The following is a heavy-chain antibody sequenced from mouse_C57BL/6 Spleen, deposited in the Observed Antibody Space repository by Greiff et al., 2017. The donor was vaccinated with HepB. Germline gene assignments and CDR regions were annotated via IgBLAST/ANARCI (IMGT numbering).Heavy chain of an antibody. CDR1: GYTFTDYE. V-gene: IGHV1-15*01. Sequence: QVQLQQSGAELVRPGASVTLSCKASGYTFTDYEMHWVKQTPVHGLEWIGAIDPETGGTAYNQKFKGKAILTADKSSSTAYMELRSLTSEDSAVYYCTSHTDWYFDVWGTGTTVTVSS. CDR3: TSHTDWYFDV. J-gene: IGHJ1*03. CDR2: IDPETGGT.